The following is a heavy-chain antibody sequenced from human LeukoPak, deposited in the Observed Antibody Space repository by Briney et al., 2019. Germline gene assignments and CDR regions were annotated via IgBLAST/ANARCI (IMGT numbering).Heavy chain of an antibody. CDR3: AKDSAFSSSPFDY. V-gene: IGHV3-30*02. D-gene: IGHD6-6*01. Sequence: GGSLRLSCAASGFTFSSYGMHWVRQAPGMGLEWVAFIRYDGSNKYYADSVKGRFTISRDNSKNTLYLQMNSLRAEDTAVYYCAKDSAFSSSPFDYWGQGTLVTVSS. CDR1: GFTFSSYG. J-gene: IGHJ4*02. CDR2: IRYDGSNK.